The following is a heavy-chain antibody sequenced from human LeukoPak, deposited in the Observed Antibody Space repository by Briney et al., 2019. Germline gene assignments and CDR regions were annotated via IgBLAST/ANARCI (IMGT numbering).Heavy chain of an antibody. J-gene: IGHJ4*02. CDR1: GFTFSSYA. CDR3: ARDSEGIYGDYSALDY. CDR2: ISYDGSNK. Sequence: GGSLRLSCAASGFTFSSYAMHWVRQAPGKGLEWVAVISYDGSNKYYADSVKGRFTISRDNSKNTLYLQMHSLRAEDTAVYYCARDSEGIYGDYSALDYWGQGTLVTVSS. V-gene: IGHV3-30*01. D-gene: IGHD4-17*01.